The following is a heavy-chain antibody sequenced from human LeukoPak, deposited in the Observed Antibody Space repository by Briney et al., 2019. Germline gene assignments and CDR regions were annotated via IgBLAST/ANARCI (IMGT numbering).Heavy chain of an antibody. D-gene: IGHD5-18*01. CDR2: ISGSGGST. CDR3: ARREMAMVPY. J-gene: IGHJ4*02. CDR1: GFTFSSYA. Sequence: GGSLRLSCADSGFTFSSYAMSWVRQAPGKGLEWVSAISGSGGSTYCADSVKGRFTISRDNSKNTLYLQMNSLRAEDTAVYYCARREMAMVPYWGQGTLVTVSS. V-gene: IGHV3-23*01.